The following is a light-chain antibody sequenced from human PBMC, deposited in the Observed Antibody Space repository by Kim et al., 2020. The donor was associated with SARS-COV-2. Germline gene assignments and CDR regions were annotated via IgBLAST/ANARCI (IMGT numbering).Light chain of an antibody. V-gene: IGLV2-11*01. CDR3: CSYTGTYTWV. J-gene: IGLJ3*02. CDR1: SSDVGGNNY. Sequence: QSALTQPRSVSGSPGQSVTISCTGTSSDVGGNNYVSWYRQQPGKAPKLVIYDVTKRPSGVPDRFSGSKSANTASLTISGLQAEDEADYYCCSYTGTYTWVFGGGTQLTVL. CDR2: DVT.